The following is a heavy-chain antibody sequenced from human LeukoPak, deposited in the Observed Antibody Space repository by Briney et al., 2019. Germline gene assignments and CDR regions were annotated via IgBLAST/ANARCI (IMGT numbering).Heavy chain of an antibody. V-gene: IGHV3-20*04. CDR2: INWNGGRT. D-gene: IGHD3-3*01. J-gene: IGHJ3*02. CDR1: GFTFGDYG. CDR3: ARDGLFENAFDI. Sequence: GGSLRLSCAASGFTFGDYGMTWVRQAPGKGLEWVSYINWNGGRTGYADSVKGRFTISRDNAKNSLYLQMNSLRAEDTAVYYCARDGLFENAFDIWGQGTMVTVSS.